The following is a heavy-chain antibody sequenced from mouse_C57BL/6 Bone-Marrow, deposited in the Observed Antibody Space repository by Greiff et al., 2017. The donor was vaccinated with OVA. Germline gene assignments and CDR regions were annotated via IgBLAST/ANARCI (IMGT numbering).Heavy chain of an antibody. J-gene: IGHJ4*01. Sequence: VQLQQSGAELVKPGASVKISCKASGYAFSRYWMNWVKQRPGKGLEWIGQIYPGDGATNYHGTLKGKATLTAAKSSSTSYMQLSSLTSDDSAVYFCTRGWLLRTYSMDYWGQGTSVTVSS. CDR1: GYAFSRYW. CDR2: IYPGDGAT. CDR3: TRGWLLRTYSMDY. V-gene: IGHV1-80*01. D-gene: IGHD2-3*01.